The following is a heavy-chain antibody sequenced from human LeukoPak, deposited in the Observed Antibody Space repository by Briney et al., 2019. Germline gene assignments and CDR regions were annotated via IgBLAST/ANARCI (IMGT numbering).Heavy chain of an antibody. CDR2: ISGSGSST. J-gene: IGHJ4*02. CDR1: GFTFSSYA. Sequence: GGSLRLSCAASGFTFSSYAMSWVRQAPGKGLEWVSAISGSGSSTYYADSVKGRFTISRDNSKNTLYLQMNSLRAEDTAVYYCAKDRYCSGGSCYSGFDYWGQGTLATVSS. V-gene: IGHV3-23*01. D-gene: IGHD2-15*01. CDR3: AKDRYCSGGSCYSGFDY.